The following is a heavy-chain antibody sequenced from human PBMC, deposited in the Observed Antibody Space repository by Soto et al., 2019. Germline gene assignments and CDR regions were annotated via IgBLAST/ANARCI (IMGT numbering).Heavy chain of an antibody. CDR3: ARDRFTDFWSGPTPMDV. J-gene: IGHJ6*04. D-gene: IGHD3-3*01. V-gene: IGHV1-18*01. CDR2: ISAYNGNT. CDR1: GYTFTSYG. Sequence: GASVKVSCKASGYTFTSYGISWVRQAPGQGLEWMGWISAYNGNTNYAQKLQGRVTMTTDTSTSTAYVELRSLRSDDTAVYYCARDRFTDFWSGPTPMDVWGKGTTVTVSS.